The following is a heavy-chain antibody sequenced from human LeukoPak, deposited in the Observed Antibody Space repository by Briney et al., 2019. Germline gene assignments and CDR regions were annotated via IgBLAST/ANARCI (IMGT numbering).Heavy chain of an antibody. J-gene: IGHJ6*03. D-gene: IGHD6-6*01. CDR1: GGTFSSYA. V-gene: IGHV1-69*06. Sequence: AASVKVSCKASGGTFSSYAISWVRQAPGQGLEWMGGIIPIFGTANYAQKFQGRVTITADKSTSTAYMELSSLRSEDTAVYYCARGTRRFEVQRQLVKGAYYYYYMDVWGKGTTVTVSS. CDR2: IIPIFGTA. CDR3: ARGTRRFEVQRQLVKGAYYYYYMDV.